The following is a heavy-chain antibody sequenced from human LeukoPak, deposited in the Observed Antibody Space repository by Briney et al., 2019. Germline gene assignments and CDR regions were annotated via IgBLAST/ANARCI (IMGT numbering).Heavy chain of an antibody. V-gene: IGHV4-34*01. CDR1: GGSFSDYS. CDR3: ARVGYSYSMNDWSRTDLGAYPTKYYYYMDV. CDR2: INHSGGT. Sequence: SEILSLTCAVYGGSFSDYSWTWIRQPPGKGLQWIGEINHSGGTNHNPSLMSRVIMSVDTSKNQISLKVSSVTAADTAVYYCARVGYSYSMNDWSRTDLGAYPTKYYYYMDVWGKGTTVTVSS. J-gene: IGHJ6*03. D-gene: IGHD5-18*01.